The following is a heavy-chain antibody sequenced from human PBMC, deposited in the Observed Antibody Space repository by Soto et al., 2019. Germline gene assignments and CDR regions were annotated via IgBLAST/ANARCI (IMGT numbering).Heavy chain of an antibody. CDR3: ARDLGYCSSTSCPWDYYYYGMDV. D-gene: IGHD2-2*01. V-gene: IGHV3-30-3*01. CDR2: ISYDGSNK. CDR1: GFTFSSYA. J-gene: IGHJ6*02. Sequence: XGSLRPSCAASGFTFSSYAMHWVRQAPGKGLEWVAVISYDGSNKYYADSVKGRFTISRDNSKNTLYLQMNSLRAEDTAVYYCARDLGYCSSTSCPWDYYYYGMDVWGQGTTVTVSS.